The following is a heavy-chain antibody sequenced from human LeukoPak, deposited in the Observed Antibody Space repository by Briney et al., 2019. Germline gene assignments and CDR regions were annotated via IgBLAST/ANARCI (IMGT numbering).Heavy chain of an antibody. CDR3: AREGRLLGAFDV. V-gene: IGHV3-7*01. Sequence: PGGSLRLSCAASGFTFSTYWMNRVRQAPGKGLEWVADIKPDGSHVSYVDSVKDRFSISRDNAQNSLYLQVSSPRAEDTAIYYCAREGRLLGAFDVWGQGTMVTVSS. CDR1: GFTFSTYW. J-gene: IGHJ3*01. CDR2: IKPDGSHV.